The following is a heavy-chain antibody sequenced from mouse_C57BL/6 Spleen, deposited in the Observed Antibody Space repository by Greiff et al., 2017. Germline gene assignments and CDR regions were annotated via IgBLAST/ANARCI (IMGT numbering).Heavy chain of an antibody. J-gene: IGHJ4*01. CDR1: GYTFTRYW. CDR3: ARSIYYGSSSYYAMDY. D-gene: IGHD1-1*01. CDR2: IDPSDSYT. Sequence: QVQLQQPGAELVMPGASVKLSCKASGYTFTRYWMHWVKQRPGQGLEWIGEIDPSDSYTNYNQKFKGKSTLTVDKSSSTAYMQLSSLTSEDSAVYYCARSIYYGSSSYYAMDYWGQGTSVTVSS. V-gene: IGHV1-69*01.